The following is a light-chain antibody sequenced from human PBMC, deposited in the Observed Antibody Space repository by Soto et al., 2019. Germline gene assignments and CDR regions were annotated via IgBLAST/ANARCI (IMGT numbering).Light chain of an antibody. J-gene: IGKJ1*01. Sequence: IQLTQSPSSLSASLGDRVTITCQASQDIDNFLNWYQHKPGAAPKLLIYDASTLAPGVPSRFSGTESGADFTLTISSLQPEDFATYYCQQSYVTPWTLGQGTNVDIK. V-gene: IGKV1-39*01. CDR1: QDIDNF. CDR2: DAS. CDR3: QQSYVTPWT.